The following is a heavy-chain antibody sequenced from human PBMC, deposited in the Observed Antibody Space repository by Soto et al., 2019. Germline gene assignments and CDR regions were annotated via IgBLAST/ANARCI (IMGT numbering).Heavy chain of an antibody. CDR3: AKDAYTPIRTTAHDAGGLDH. Sequence: PXGSLRLSCSTSGFTFRFYDMHWVRQAPGKGLEWLAVISRDGNNKDYGDSVKGRFTISRDNSKNTLFLQMNSLRDEDSAVYYCAKDAYTPIRTTAHDAGGLDHWGRGSLVTVSS. CDR1: GFTFRFYD. V-gene: IGHV3-30*18. CDR2: ISRDGNNK. J-gene: IGHJ4*02. D-gene: IGHD4-4*01.